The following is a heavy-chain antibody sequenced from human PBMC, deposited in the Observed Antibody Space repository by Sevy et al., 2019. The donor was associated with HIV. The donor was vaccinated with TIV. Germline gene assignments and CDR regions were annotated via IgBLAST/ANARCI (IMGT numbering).Heavy chain of an antibody. CDR3: ARRGYYDSSGYYTYGMDV. V-gene: IGHV5-51*01. CDR1: GYSFTNYW. D-gene: IGHD3-22*01. Sequence: GESLKISCKGSGYSFTNYWIGWVRQIPGKGLEWMGMIYPGDSDTRYSPSFQGQVTISANKSISTAYLQWGSLKASDTAMYYCARRGYYDSSGYYTYGMDVWGQGTTVTVSS. J-gene: IGHJ6*02. CDR2: IYPGDSDT.